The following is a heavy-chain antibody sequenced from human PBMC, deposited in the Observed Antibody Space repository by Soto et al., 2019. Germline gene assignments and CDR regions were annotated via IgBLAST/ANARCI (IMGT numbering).Heavy chain of an antibody. Sequence: VKVSCKASGGSFTYTLSWVRQAPGQGLEWMGGIIPIFGTTNYAQKFQDRVTITADESTKTAYMELKTLRSQDTAVYYCARLHSHGTYGMDVWGQGTKVTSP. CDR2: IIPIFGTT. V-gene: IGHV1-69*13. CDR3: ARLHSHGTYGMDV. J-gene: IGHJ6*02. CDR1: GGSFTYT. D-gene: IGHD5-18*01.